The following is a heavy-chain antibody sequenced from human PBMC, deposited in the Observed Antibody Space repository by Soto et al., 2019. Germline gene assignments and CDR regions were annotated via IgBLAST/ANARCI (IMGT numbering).Heavy chain of an antibody. V-gene: IGHV3-33*01. CDR2: IWYDGSNK. J-gene: IGHJ4*02. CDR1: GFTFSSYG. Sequence: GGSLRLSCAASGFTFSSYGMHWVRQAPGKGLEWVAVIWYDGSNKYYADSVKGRFTISRDNSKNTLYLQMNSLRAEDTAVYYCARVGPQYSSSKEGSFAFDYWGQGTLVTVSS. CDR3: ARVGPQYSSSKEGSFAFDY. D-gene: IGHD6-13*01.